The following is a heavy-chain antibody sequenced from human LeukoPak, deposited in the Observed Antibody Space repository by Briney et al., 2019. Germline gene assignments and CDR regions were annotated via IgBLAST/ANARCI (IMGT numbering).Heavy chain of an antibody. J-gene: IGHJ5*02. CDR1: GYSFTSYW. CDR2: IYPGDSDT. CDR3: ARSFKPINNWFDP. Sequence: GESLKISCKGSGYSFTSYWIGWVRQLPGEGLEWMGIIYPGDSDTRYSPSFQGQVTISADKSISTAYLQWSSLKASDTAMYYCARSFKPINNWFDPWGQGTLVTVSS. D-gene: IGHD5-24*01. V-gene: IGHV5-51*01.